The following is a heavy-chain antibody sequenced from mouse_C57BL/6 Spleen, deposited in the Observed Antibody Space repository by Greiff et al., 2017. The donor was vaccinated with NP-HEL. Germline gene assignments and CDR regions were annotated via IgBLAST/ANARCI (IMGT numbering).Heavy chain of an antibody. CDR3: ARKRLRVDY. CDR2: INPNNGGT. CDR1: GYTFTDYY. Sequence: EVQLQQSGPELVKPGASVKISCKASGYTFTDYYMNWVKQSHGKSLEWIGDINPNNGGTSYNQKFKGKATLTVDKSSSTAYMELRSLTSEDSAVYYCARKRLRVDYWGQGTTLTVSS. V-gene: IGHV1-26*01. D-gene: IGHD2-4*01. J-gene: IGHJ2*01.